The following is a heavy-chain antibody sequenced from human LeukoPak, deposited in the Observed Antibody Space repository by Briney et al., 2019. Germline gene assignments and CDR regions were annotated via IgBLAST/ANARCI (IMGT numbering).Heavy chain of an antibody. CDR2: MNPNSGNT. V-gene: IGHV1-8*02. Sequence: ASVKVSCKASVWTHINQDSYWVRPATGQGLEWMGWMNPNSGNTGYAQKFQGRVTMTRNTSISTAYMELSSLRSEDTAAYYCATVSFVNTNRRYWGQGTLVTVSS. CDR3: ATVSFVNTNRRY. CDR1: VWTHINQD. J-gene: IGHJ4*02. D-gene: IGHD2/OR15-2a*01.